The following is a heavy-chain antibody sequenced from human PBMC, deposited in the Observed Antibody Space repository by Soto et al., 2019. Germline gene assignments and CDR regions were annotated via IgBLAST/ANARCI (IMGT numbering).Heavy chain of an antibody. D-gene: IGHD3-22*01. CDR2: INQDGREK. CDR1: GVTFCSHW. CDR3: ARAYYYDSRGNYNYSGRDV. J-gene: IGHJ6*02. V-gene: IGHV3-7*04. Sequence: GGSLRLSCAASGVTFCSHWMGWVRQAPGKGLEWVANINQDGREKYYVDSVKGRLTISRDNAKNSLYLQMNSLRGEDTAVYYCARAYYYDSRGNYNYSGRDVGGQGPRVTVSS.